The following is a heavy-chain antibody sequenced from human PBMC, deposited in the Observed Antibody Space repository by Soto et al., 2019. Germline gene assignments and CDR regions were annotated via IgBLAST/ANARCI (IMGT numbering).Heavy chain of an antibody. CDR1: GFTFSSYA. V-gene: IGHV3-30-3*01. CDR3: ARSRTTVVTHDAFDI. J-gene: IGHJ3*02. Sequence: QVQLVESGGGVVQPGRSLRLSCAASGFTFSSYAMHWVRQAPGKGLEWVAVISYDGSNKYYADSVKGRFTISRDNSKNTLYLQMNSLRAEDTAVYYCARSRTTVVTHDAFDIWGQGTMVTVSS. D-gene: IGHD4-17*01. CDR2: ISYDGSNK.